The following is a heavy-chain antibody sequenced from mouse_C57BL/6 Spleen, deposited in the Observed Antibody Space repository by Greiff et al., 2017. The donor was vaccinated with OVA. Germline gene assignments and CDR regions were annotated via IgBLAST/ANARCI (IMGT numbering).Heavy chain of an antibody. CDR2: IDPSDSYT. CDR1: GYTFTSYW. D-gene: IGHD2-1*01. J-gene: IGHJ4*01. CDR3: ARVGGNYVGAMDY. V-gene: IGHV1-69*01. Sequence: QVHVKQPGAELVMPGASVKLSCKASGYTFTSYWMHWVKQRPGQGLEWIGEIDPSDSYTNYNQKFKGKSTLTVDKSSSTAYMQLSSLTSEDSAVYYGARVGGNYVGAMDYWGQGTSVTVSS.